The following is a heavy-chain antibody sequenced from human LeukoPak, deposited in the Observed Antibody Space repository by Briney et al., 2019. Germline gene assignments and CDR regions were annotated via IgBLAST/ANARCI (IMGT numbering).Heavy chain of an antibody. J-gene: IGHJ3*02. D-gene: IGHD6-13*01. V-gene: IGHV1-18*01. CDR1: GYTFTRHG. Sequence: GASVKVSCKASGYTFTRHGISWVRQAPGQGLEWMGWISAYNGNTNYAQKLQGRVTMTTDTSTSTAYMDLSSLRSEDTAVYYCARAIVAVVTDVFDIWGQGTMVTVSS. CDR3: ARAIVAVVTDVFDI. CDR2: ISAYNGNT.